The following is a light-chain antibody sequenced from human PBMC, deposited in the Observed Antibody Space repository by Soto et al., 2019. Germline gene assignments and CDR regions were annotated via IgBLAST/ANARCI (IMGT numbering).Light chain of an antibody. CDR2: EVS. J-gene: IGLJ2*01. CDR3: SSYTSSSTLV. CDR1: SSDVVNDLL. Sequence: QSALTQPASVSGSPGQSITISCTGTSSDVVNDLLVSWYQQHPGKAPKLMIFEVSDRPSGVSNRFSGSKSGNTASLTISGLQAEDEANYYCSSYTSSSTLVFGGGTKVTVL. V-gene: IGLV2-14*02.